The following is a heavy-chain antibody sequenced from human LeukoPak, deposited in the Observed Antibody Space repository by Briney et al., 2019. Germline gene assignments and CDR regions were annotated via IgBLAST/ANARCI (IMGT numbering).Heavy chain of an antibody. Sequence: SQTLSLTCTVSGGSISSGGHYWSWIRQHPGKGLEWIGYIYYSGSTYYHPSLKSRVTISVDTSKNQFSLKLSSGTAADTAVYYCAREGIGSGSYYNINWFDPWGQGTLVTVSS. CDR2: IYYSGST. CDR3: AREGIGSGSYYNINWFDP. J-gene: IGHJ5*02. CDR1: GGSISSGGHY. D-gene: IGHD3-10*01. V-gene: IGHV4-31*03.